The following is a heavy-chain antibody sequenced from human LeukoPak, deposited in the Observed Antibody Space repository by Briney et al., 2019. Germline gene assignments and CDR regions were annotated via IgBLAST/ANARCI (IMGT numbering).Heavy chain of an antibody. J-gene: IGHJ5*02. CDR3: ARNNYYGSGSPYNWFDP. CDR2: IYYSGST. D-gene: IGHD3-10*01. CDR1: GGSISSYY. V-gene: IGHV4-59*12. Sequence: PSETLSLTCTVSGGSISSYYWSWIRQPPGKGLEWIGYIYYSGSTNYNPSLKSRVTISVDTSKNQFSLKLSSVTAADTAVYYCARNNYYGSGSPYNWFDPWGQGTLVTVSS.